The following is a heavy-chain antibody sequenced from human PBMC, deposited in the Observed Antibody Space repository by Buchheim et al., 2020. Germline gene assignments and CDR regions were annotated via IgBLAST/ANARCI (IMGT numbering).Heavy chain of an antibody. D-gene: IGHD3-22*01. V-gene: IGHV3-30*03. CDR1: GFTFSSYG. J-gene: IGHJ4*02. Sequence: QVQLVESGGGVVQPGRSLRLSCAASGFTFSSYGIHWVRQAPGKGLEWVAVISYDGSNKYYADSVKGRFTISRDNSKNTLYLQMNSLRAEDTAVYYCARSLYYYDSSGYWGYFDYWGQGTL. CDR3: ARSLYYYDSSGYWGYFDY. CDR2: ISYDGSNK.